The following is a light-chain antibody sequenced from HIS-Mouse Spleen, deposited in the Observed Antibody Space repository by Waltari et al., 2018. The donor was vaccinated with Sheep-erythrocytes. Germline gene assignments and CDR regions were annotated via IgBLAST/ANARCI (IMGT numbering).Light chain of an antibody. V-gene: IGKV3-20*01. Sequence: EIVLTQSPGNMSLSPGERATLSCRASQSVSNSYLAWYQQKPGQAPRLLIYGASSRATGIPDRFSGSGSGTDFTLTISRLEPEDFAVYYCQQYGSSPPLTFGGGTKVEIK. CDR3: QQYGSSPPLT. CDR1: QSVSNSY. J-gene: IGKJ4*01. CDR2: GAS.